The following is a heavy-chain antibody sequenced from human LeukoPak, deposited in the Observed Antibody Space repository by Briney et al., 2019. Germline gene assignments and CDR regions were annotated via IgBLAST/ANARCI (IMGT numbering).Heavy chain of an antibody. CDR1: GDSISSGRDC. CDR3: ARDPALDGYNYFDY. CDR2: IYTSGST. Sequence: SQTLCFTRTVCGDSISSGRDCWCWSRQPAGKRLEWIGRIYTSGSTNYNPSLKSRVTISVDTSKNQFSLKLSSVTAADTAVYYCARDPALDGYNYFDYLGQGTLVTVSS. J-gene: IGHJ4*02. D-gene: IGHD5-24*01. V-gene: IGHV4-61*02.